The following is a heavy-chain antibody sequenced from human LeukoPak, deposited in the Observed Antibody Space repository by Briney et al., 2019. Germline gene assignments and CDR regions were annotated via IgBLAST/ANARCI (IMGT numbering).Heavy chain of an antibody. D-gene: IGHD3-16*01. CDR3: AREEAGGLFDY. Sequence: ASVKVSCKASGYTFTRYYIHWVRQAPGQGLEWMGKMNPSGGTTTYAQKFQGRVTMTRDTPTSTVYMEMSSLRPEDTALYYCAREEAGGLFDYWGQGTPVTVSS. CDR1: GYTFTRYY. J-gene: IGHJ4*02. CDR2: MNPSGGTT. V-gene: IGHV1-46*01.